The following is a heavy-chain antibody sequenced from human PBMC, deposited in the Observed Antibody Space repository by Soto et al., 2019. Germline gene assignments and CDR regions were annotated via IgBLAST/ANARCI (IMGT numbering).Heavy chain of an antibody. J-gene: IGHJ5*02. V-gene: IGHV1-69*06. CDR3: GRGVVSAQFNWFEP. CDR1: GGTFSSYA. Sequence: SVKVSCKASGGTFSSYAISWVRQAPGQGLEWMGGIIPIFGTANYAQKFQGRVTITADKSTSPAYMELSSLRSEDTAVYYCGRGVVSAQFNWFEPWGQGTLVTVSS. CDR2: IIPIFGTA. D-gene: IGHD2-21*01.